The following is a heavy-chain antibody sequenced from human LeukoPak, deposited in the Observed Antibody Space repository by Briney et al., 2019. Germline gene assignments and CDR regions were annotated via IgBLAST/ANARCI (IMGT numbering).Heavy chain of an antibody. Sequence: GASVKGSCKASGYTFTSYDINWGRQATGQGLEWMGWMNPNSGNTGYAQKFQGRVTMTRNTSISKAYMELSSLRSEDTAVYYCAREGVGNDYYYYYMDVWGKGTTVTVSS. CDR2: MNPNSGNT. CDR3: AREGVGNDYYYYYMDV. J-gene: IGHJ6*03. CDR1: GYTFTSYD. V-gene: IGHV1-8*01. D-gene: IGHD1-26*01.